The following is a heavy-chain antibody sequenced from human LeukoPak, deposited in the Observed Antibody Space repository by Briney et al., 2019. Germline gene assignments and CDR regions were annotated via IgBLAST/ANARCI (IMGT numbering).Heavy chain of an antibody. CDR3: ARVRIAGATTWEY. D-gene: IGHD1-26*01. J-gene: IGHJ4*02. V-gene: IGHV1-2*02. CDR1: GYTFTGYY. CDR2: INPNSGGT. Sequence: ASVKVSCKASGYTFTGYYIHWVRQAPGQGPEWMGWINPNSGGTNYAQKFQGRVTMTRDASISTAYMELSSLPSDDTAVYYCARVRIAGATTWEYWGQGALVTVSS.